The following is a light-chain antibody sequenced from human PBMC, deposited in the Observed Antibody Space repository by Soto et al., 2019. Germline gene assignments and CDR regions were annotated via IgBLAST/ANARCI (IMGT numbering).Light chain of an antibody. CDR2: GNS. CDR3: SSYADSNNVI. J-gene: IGLJ2*01. V-gene: IGLV1-40*01. CDR1: SSNIGAGYD. Sequence: QSVLTQPPSVSGAPGQRVTISCTGSSSNIGAGYDVHWYQQLPGTAPKLLIYGNSNRPSGVPDRFSGSKSGNTASLTVSGLQAEDEADYYCSSYADSNNVIFGGGTKLTVL.